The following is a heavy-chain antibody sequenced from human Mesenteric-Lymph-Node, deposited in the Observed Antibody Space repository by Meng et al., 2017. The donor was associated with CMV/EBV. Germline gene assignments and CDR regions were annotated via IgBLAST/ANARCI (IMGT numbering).Heavy chain of an antibody. J-gene: IGHJ4*02. CDR2: NYYSGRN. D-gene: IGHD6-13*01. Sequence: TVAGGAISSRSYYWGWIRQPRGKGMEWIGSNYYSGRNYYNPSLKSRVTISVDTSKNQFSLKLSSVTAADTAVYYCAAISRSWYYFDYWGQGTLVTVSS. CDR3: AAISRSWYYFDY. V-gene: IGHV4-39*01. CDR1: GGAISSRSYY.